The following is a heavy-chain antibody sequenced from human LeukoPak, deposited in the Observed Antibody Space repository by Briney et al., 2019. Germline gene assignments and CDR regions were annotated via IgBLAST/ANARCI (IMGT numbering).Heavy chain of an antibody. CDR2: LYSDGNT. J-gene: IGHJ4*02. CDR1: GFTVITND. Sequence: GGSLGLSCAASGFTVITNDMTWVRQAPGKGLEWVSVLYSDGNTKYADSVQGRFTISRDNSKNTLYLEMNSLSPDDTAVYYCARGVEPLAANTLAYWGQGTLVTVAS. V-gene: IGHV3-53*01. D-gene: IGHD1-14*01. CDR3: ARGVEPLAANTLAY.